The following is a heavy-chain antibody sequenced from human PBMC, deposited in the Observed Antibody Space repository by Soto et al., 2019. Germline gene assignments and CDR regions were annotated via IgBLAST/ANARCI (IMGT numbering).Heavy chain of an antibody. Sequence: EVHLVKSGGGWVQPGGSLRLSCAASGFTFSYYEMNWVRQAPGKGLEWISYITSSGDRAKYADSVKGRFTISRDNAKNSLYLQMTSLSAEDTGLYYCARDIFDNWGQGILVTVSS. V-gene: IGHV3-48*03. CDR1: GFTFSYYE. CDR3: ARDIFDN. J-gene: IGHJ4*02. CDR2: ITSSGDRA.